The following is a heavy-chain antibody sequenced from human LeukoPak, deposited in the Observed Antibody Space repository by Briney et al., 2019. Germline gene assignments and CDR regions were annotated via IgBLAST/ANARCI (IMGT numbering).Heavy chain of an antibody. CDR1: GGSISIHY. CDR3: ARHGLQNNWFDP. D-gene: IGHD4-11*01. V-gene: IGHV4-59*08. Sequence: SETLSLKCNVSGGSISIHYWSWIRQPPGKGLEWMGYIYYSGSTNYNPSLKGRVSISVDTSKTQFSLKLSSVTAADTSVYYCARHGLQNNWFDPWGQGTLVTVSS. J-gene: IGHJ5*02. CDR2: IYYSGST.